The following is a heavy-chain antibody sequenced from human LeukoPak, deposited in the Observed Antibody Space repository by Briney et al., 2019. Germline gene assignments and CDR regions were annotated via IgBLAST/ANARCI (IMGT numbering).Heavy chain of an antibody. J-gene: IGHJ4*02. CDR1: GGTFSSSA. D-gene: IGHD3-22*01. CDR3: AREPRYHYDSSGYYYFDY. CDR2: IIPIFGIA. V-gene: IGHV1-69*04. Sequence: SVKVSCKASGGTFSSSAISWVRQAPGQGLEWMGRIIPIFGIANYAQKFQGRVTITTDKSTSTAYMELSSLRSEGTAVYYCAREPRYHYDSSGYYYFDYWGQGTPFTVSS.